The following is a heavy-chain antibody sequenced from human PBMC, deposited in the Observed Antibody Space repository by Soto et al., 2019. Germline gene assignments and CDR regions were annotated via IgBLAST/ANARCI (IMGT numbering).Heavy chain of an antibody. CDR3: AKDYGDFGDPLDY. J-gene: IGHJ4*02. CDR2: ITGSGDKR. V-gene: IGHV3-23*01. CDR1: GFTFSSYA. Sequence: EVHLLESGGGLVQPGGSLRLSCAASGFTFSSYAMSWVRQAPGKGLEWVSGITGSGDKRYYADSVKGRFTISRDNSNNTLYLEKNSLRVEDTAVFYCAKDYGDFGDPLDYWGQGTLVTVSS. D-gene: IGHD4-17*01.